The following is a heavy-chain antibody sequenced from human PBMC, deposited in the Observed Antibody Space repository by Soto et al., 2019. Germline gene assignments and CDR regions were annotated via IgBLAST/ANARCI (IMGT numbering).Heavy chain of an antibody. V-gene: IGHV1-69*04. CDR1: GDTFTTYP. CDR3: ATDGYAYGSGSFLAT. D-gene: IGHD3-10*01. Sequence: QVQLVQSGAEVKKPGSSVKISCKASGDTFTTYPITWVRQAPGHGLEWMGRIVPVLGVPNSAQKFQGRLTLTADKSRTTAYMELSSLTAADTALYYCATDGYAYGSGSFLATWGQGTLVIVSS. J-gene: IGHJ5*02. CDR2: IVPVLGVP.